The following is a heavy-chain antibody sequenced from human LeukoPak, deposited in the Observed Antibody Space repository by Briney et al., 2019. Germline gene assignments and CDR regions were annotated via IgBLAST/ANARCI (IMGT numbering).Heavy chain of an antibody. V-gene: IGHV3-30*02. Sequence: GGSLRLSCAASGFTFSSYGMHWVRQAPGKGLEWVAFIRYDGSNKYYADSVKGRFTISRDNSKNTLYLLINSLRAEDTAVYFRARGFVDYYGSGSLSNYFDYWGQGTLVTVSS. J-gene: IGHJ4*02. CDR3: ARGFVDYYGSGSLSNYFDY. CDR2: IRYDGSNK. D-gene: IGHD3-10*01. CDR1: GFTFSSYG.